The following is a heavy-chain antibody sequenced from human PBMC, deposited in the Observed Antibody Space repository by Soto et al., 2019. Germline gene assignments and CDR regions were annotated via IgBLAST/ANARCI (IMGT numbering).Heavy chain of an antibody. Sequence: GGSLRLSCAASGFTFDDHTLHWVRQAPGKGLEWVSLISWDGGTTYYADSVQGRFTISRDNTKNSLFLQLNSLTTEDTALYYCAKDGGGSYLGWLDTWGKGTLVTVSS. CDR2: ISWDGGTT. D-gene: IGHD1-26*01. V-gene: IGHV3-43*01. CDR3: AKDGGGSYLGWLDT. J-gene: IGHJ5*02. CDR1: GFTFDDHT.